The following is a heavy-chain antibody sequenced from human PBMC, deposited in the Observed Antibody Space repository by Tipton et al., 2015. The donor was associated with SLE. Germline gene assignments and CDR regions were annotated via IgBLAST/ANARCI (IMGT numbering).Heavy chain of an antibody. Sequence: TLSLTCTVSGGSISSYYWSWIRQPPGKGLEWIGYIYYSGSTNYNPSLKSRVTISVDTSKNHFSLKLSSVTAADTAVYYCARRLSSGHYFDYWGQGTLVTVSS. D-gene: IGHD3-22*01. J-gene: IGHJ4*02. CDR3: ARRLSSGHYFDY. CDR1: GGSISSYY. CDR2: IYYSGST. V-gene: IGHV4-59*08.